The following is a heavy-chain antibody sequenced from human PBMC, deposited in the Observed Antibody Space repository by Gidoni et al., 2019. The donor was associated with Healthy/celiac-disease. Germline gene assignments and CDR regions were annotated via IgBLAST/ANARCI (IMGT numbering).Heavy chain of an antibody. CDR1: GGSISSSSYY. V-gene: IGHV4-39*01. CDR2: IYYSGST. CDR3: ARRRYGGVIVKFNWYFDL. Sequence: QLQLQESGPGLVKPSETLSLTCTVSGGSISSSSYYWGWIRQPPGKGLEWIGSIYYSGSTYYNPSLKSRVTISVDTSKNQFSLKLSYVTAADTAVYYCARRRYGGVIVKFNWYFDLWGRGTLVTVSS. D-gene: IGHD3-16*02. J-gene: IGHJ2*01.